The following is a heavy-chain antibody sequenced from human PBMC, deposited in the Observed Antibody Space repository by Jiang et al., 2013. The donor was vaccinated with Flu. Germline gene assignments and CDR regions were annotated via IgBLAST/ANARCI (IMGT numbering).Heavy chain of an antibody. V-gene: IGHV3-48*03. CDR1: SYE. D-gene: IGHD3-22*01. CDR2: ISSSGSTI. J-gene: IGHJ3*02. Sequence: SYEMNWGPPGSRERGLEWVSYISSSGSTIYYADSVKGRFTISRDNAKNSLYLQMNSLRAEDTAVYYCARISYYDSSGYYYGAFDIWGQGTMVTVSS. CDR3: ARISYYDSSGYYYGAFDI.